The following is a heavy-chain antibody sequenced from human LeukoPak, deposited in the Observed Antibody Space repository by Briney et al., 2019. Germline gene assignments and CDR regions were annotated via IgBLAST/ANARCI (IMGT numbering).Heavy chain of an antibody. J-gene: IGHJ6*02. CDR1: GYTFTSYY. V-gene: IGHV1-46*01. Sequence: ASVKVSCKASGYTFTSYYMHWVRQAPGQGLEWMGIINPSGGSTSYAQKFQGRVTMTRDTSISTAYMELSSLRSEDTAVYYCARFGNWNYVRLNYYYYGMDVWGQGTTVTVSS. D-gene: IGHD1-7*01. CDR3: ARFGNWNYVRLNYYYYGMDV. CDR2: INPSGGST.